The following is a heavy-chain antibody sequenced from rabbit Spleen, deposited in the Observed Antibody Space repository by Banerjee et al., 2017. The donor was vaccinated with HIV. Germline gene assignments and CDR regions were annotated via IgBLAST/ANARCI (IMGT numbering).Heavy chain of an antibody. CDR2: INVATDTT. Sequence: QQQLVESGGGLVKPGASLTLTCTASGFSFSDRCVMCWVRQAPGKGLEWIACINVATDTTAYASWAKGRFTISKTSSTTATLQMTRLTVADTATYFCARDSSSSFSSYGMDLWGQGTLVTVS. CDR1: GFSFSDRCV. CDR3: ARDSSSSFSSYGMDL. J-gene: IGHJ6*01. D-gene: IGHD1-1*01. V-gene: IGHV1S45*01.